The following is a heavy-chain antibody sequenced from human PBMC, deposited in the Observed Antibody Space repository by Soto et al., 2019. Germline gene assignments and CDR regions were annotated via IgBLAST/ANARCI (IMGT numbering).Heavy chain of an antibody. V-gene: IGHV5-51*01. D-gene: IGHD6-6*01. CDR3: ARLVYSSSTLVPFDY. CDR2: MYPGDSDT. J-gene: IGHJ4*02. CDR1: GYRFSSHW. Sequence: PGESLKISCKGSGYRFSSHWIGWVRQMPGKGLEWMGIMYPGDSDTRYSPSFQGQVTISADKSISTAYLQWSSLKASDTAMYYCARLVYSSSTLVPFDYWGQGTLVTVSS.